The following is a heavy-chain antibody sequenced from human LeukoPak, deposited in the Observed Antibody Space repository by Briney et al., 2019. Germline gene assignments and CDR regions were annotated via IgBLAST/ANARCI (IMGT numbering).Heavy chain of an antibody. Sequence: GGTLRLSCAASGFTFSSYGMSWVRQAPGKGLEWVSAISGSGGSTYYADSVKGRFTISRDNSKNTLYLQMNSLRAEDTAVYYCAKTYSGSYYDDAFDIWGQGTMVTVSS. CDR3: AKTYSGSYYDDAFDI. CDR1: GFTFSSYG. CDR2: ISGSGGST. J-gene: IGHJ3*02. V-gene: IGHV3-23*01. D-gene: IGHD1-26*01.